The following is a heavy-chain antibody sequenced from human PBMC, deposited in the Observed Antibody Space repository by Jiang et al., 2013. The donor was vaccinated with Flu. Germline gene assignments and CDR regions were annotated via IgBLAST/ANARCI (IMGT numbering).Heavy chain of an antibody. V-gene: IGHV3-49*03. D-gene: IGHD2-2*01. CDR3: TRGSRYCSSTSCYVFDY. Sequence: ASGFTFGDYAMSWFRQAPGKGLEWVGFIRSKAYGGTTEYAASVKGRFTISRDDSKSIAYLQMNSLKTEDTAVYYCTRGSRYCSSTSCYVFDYWGQGTLVTVSS. CDR1: GFTFGDYA. J-gene: IGHJ4*02. CDR2: IRSKAYGGTT.